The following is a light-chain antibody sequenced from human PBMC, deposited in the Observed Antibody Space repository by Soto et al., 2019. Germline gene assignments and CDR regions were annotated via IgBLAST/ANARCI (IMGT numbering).Light chain of an antibody. V-gene: IGKV3-20*01. J-gene: IGKJ5*01. CDR3: QQYGNSPIT. Sequence: EIVMTQSPGTLSLSPGERATLSCRASQSVTSTSLGWYQQKPGQAPRLLIYGTSSRATGIPDRFSGSGSGTDFTLTINRLEPEDFAVYYCQQYGNSPITFGQGTRLEIK. CDR2: GTS. CDR1: QSVTSTS.